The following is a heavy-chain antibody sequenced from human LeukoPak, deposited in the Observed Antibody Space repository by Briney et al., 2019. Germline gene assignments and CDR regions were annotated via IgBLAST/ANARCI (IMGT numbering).Heavy chain of an antibody. D-gene: IGHD5-24*01. V-gene: IGHV3-33*01. J-gene: IGHJ6*03. CDR2: IWYDGSNK. Sequence: GGSLRLSCAASGFTFSSYGMHWVRQAPGKGLEWVAVIWYDGSNKYYADSVKGRFTISRDNSKNTLYLQMNSLRAEDTAVYYCARRGRGGYNGPNYYYYMDVWGKGTTVTVSS. CDR3: ARRGRGGYNGPNYYYYMDV. CDR1: GFTFSSYG.